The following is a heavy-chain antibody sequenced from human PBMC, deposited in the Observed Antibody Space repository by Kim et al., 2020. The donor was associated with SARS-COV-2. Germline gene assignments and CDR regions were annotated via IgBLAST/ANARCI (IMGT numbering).Heavy chain of an antibody. V-gene: IGHV3-33*01. J-gene: IGHJ6*02. Sequence: YADSVKGRFTISRDNSKNTLYLQRNSLRAEDTAVYYCATQAMVYYYGMDVWGQGTTVTVSS. CDR3: ATQAMVYYYGMDV. D-gene: IGHD5-18*01.